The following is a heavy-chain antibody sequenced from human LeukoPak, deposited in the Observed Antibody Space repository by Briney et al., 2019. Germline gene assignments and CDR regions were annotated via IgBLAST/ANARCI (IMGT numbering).Heavy chain of an antibody. CDR1: GFIFSSAW. CDR3: STTHYNFGDLDH. V-gene: IGHV3-15*01. Sequence: GGSLRLSCAASGFIFSSAWMSWVRQAPGKGLEWVGHIKTDGGTTDYAAPVKGRFTISRDDSKNTVYLQMNSLKTEDTAVYYCSTTHYNFGDLDHWGQGTLGTVSS. CDR2: IKTDGGTT. J-gene: IGHJ4*02. D-gene: IGHD3-3*01.